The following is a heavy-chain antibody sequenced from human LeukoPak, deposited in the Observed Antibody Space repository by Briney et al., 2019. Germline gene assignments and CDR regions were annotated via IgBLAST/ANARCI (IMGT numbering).Heavy chain of an antibody. CDR1: GYTFTSYA. J-gene: IGHJ5*02. CDR3: ARDPYYYDSSGFNWFDP. V-gene: IGHV7-4-1*02. CDR2: INTNTGNP. D-gene: IGHD3-22*01. Sequence: ASVKVSCKASGYTFTSYAMNWVRQAPGQGLEWMGWINTNTGNPTYAQGFTGRFVFSLDTSVSTAYLQISSLKAEDTAVYYCARDPYYYDSSGFNWFDPWGQRTLVTVSS.